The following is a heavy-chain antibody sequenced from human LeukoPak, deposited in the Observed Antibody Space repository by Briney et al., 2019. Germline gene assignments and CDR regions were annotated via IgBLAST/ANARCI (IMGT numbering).Heavy chain of an antibody. Sequence: SETLSLTRTASGGSISSSSYYWGWIRQPPGKGLEWIGSIYYSGSTYYNPSLKSRVTISVDTSKNQFSLKLSSVTAADTAVYYCARLGLLPPLLWFGERFDPWGQGTLVTVSS. V-gene: IGHV4-39*01. CDR2: IYYSGST. CDR3: ARLGLLPPLLWFGERFDP. CDR1: GGSISSSSYY. D-gene: IGHD3-10*01. J-gene: IGHJ5*02.